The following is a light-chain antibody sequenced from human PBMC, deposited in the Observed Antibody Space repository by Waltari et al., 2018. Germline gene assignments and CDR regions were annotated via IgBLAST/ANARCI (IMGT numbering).Light chain of an antibody. CDR2: GAS. Sequence: AIQLTQSPSSLSASVGDRVTITCRASQGLRVDLAWYQQKPGKAPKLLIYGASSLQSGVPSRFSGGASGTDFTLTISSLQPEDFATYYCLQDYDYPRTFGQGTRVELK. CDR3: LQDYDYPRT. CDR1: QGLRVD. J-gene: IGKJ1*01. V-gene: IGKV1-6*02.